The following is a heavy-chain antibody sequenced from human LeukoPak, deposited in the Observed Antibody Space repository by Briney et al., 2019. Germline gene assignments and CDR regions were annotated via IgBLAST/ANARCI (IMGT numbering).Heavy chain of an antibody. Sequence: GGSLRLSCTASGFTVSSNYMNWVRQAPGKGLEWVSVIYRDGTTYYADSVRGRFTISRDTSKNTLYLQMNSLRAEDTAVYYCAKDDSGSYYPYYYYMDVWGKGTTVTISS. CDR3: AKDDSGSYYPYYYYMDV. CDR1: GFTVSSNY. J-gene: IGHJ6*03. V-gene: IGHV3-53*01. CDR2: IYRDGTT. D-gene: IGHD1-26*01.